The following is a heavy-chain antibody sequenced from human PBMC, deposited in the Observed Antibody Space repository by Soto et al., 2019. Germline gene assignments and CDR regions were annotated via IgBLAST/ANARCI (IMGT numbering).Heavy chain of an antibody. CDR2: IYYSGST. CDR1: GGSISSGDYY. J-gene: IGHJ4*02. Sequence: PSETLSLTCTVSGGSISSGDYYWSWIRQPPGKGLEWIGYIYYSGSTYYNPSLKSRVTISVDTSKNQFSLKLSSVTAADTAVYYCARGATLVSYYFDYWGQGTLVTVSS. CDR3: ARGATLVSYYFDY. V-gene: IGHV4-30-4*01. D-gene: IGHD5-12*01.